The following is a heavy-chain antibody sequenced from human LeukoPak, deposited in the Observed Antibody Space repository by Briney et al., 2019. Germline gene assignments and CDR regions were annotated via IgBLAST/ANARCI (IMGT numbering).Heavy chain of an antibody. D-gene: IGHD4-17*01. Sequence: GGSLRLSCAASGFTVSSSYMNWVRQAPGKGLEWVAVISYDGSNKYYADSVKGRFTISRDNSKNTLYLQMNSLRAEDTAVYYCARVRGGYGDRWGQGTLVTVSS. CDR3: ARVRGGYGDR. CDR1: GFTVSSSY. CDR2: ISYDGSNK. V-gene: IGHV3-30*03. J-gene: IGHJ4*02.